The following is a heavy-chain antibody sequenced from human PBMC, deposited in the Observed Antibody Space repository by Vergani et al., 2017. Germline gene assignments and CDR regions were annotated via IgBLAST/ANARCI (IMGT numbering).Heavy chain of an antibody. J-gene: IGHJ6*02. V-gene: IGHV3-73*01. CDR2: IRSKANSYAT. Sequence: EVQLVESGGGLVQPGGSLKLSCAASGFTFSGSSMHWVRQASGKGLEWVGRIRSKANSYATAYAESVKGRFTISRDDSKNTAYLQMNSLKTEDTAVYYCTRRLGYCSGGSCYGYYGMDVWSQGTTVTVSS. CDR1: GFTFSGSS. D-gene: IGHD2-15*01. CDR3: TRRLGYCSGGSCYGYYGMDV.